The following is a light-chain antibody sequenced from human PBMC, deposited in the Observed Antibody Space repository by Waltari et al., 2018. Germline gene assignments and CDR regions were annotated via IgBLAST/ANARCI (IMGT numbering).Light chain of an antibody. J-gene: IGLJ3*02. V-gene: IGLV2-11*01. CDR3: GSYAGSYSWV. CDR1: SSDVGGYHY. CDR2: DVT. Sequence: QSALTQPRSVSGSPGHSVTISCTGTSSDVGGYHYVSWYQHHTGKAPKCMIYDVTRRPSGGPDRFSGSKSGNTASLTISGLQAEDEADYYCGSYAGSYSWVFGGGTKVTVL.